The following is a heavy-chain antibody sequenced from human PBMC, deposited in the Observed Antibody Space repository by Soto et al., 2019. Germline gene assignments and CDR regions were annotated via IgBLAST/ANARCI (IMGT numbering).Heavy chain of an antibody. V-gene: IGHV3-11*01. CDR1: GFTLSDYY. D-gene: IGHD1-26*01. CDR2: ISSSGSTI. Sequence: QVQLVESGGGLVKPGGSLRLSCAASGFTLSDYYMSWIRQAPGKGLEWVSYISSSGSTIYYADSVKGRFTISRDNAKNXLSLQMNSLRAEDTAVYYCARWGGSLSSIYYGMDVWGQGTTVTVSS. J-gene: IGHJ6*02. CDR3: ARWGGSLSSIYYGMDV.